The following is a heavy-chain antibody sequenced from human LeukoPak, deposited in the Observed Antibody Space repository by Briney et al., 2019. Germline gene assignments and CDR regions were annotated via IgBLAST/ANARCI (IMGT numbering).Heavy chain of an antibody. CDR2: IYYSGST. Sequence: PSETLSLTCTVSGGSISSSPYYWCWIRPPPGKGLEWIGNIYYSGSTYYNPSLKTRVTISVDTSKNQFSLKLTSVTAADTAVYYCARHASVDGNWPRPLDYWGQGSLVTVPS. CDR3: ARHASVDGNWPRPLDY. D-gene: IGHD6-19*01. J-gene: IGHJ4*02. CDR1: GGSISSSPYY. V-gene: IGHV4-39*01.